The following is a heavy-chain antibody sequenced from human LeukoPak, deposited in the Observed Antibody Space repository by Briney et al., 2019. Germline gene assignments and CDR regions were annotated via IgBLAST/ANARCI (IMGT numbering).Heavy chain of an antibody. CDR3: ATSGFYYDSSGYYYYFDY. D-gene: IGHD3-22*01. CDR2: ISAYNGNT. J-gene: IGHJ4*02. V-gene: IGHV1-18*01. CDR1: GYTFTSYG. Sequence: ASVKVSCKASGYTFTSYGISWVRQAPGQGLEWMGWISAYNGNTNYAQKLQGRVTMTTDTSTSTAYMELRSLRSDDTAVYYCATSGFYYDSSGYYYYFDYWGQGTLVTVSS.